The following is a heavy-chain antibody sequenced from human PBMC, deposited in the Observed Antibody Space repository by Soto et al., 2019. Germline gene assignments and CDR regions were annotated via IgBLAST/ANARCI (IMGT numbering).Heavy chain of an antibody. CDR2: VYYTGTT. V-gene: IGHV4-4*02. Sequence: QVQLQESGPRLVKPSGTLSLSCTVTGDSISTAIWWSWVRQSPERGLEWIGEVYYTGTTHYNPSLGNRVIVSADKSRNQFSLSLSYVTAADTAIYYCARRGGSCRDFEINYFDTWGQGALVTVSS. CDR3: ARRGGSCRDFEINYFDT. D-gene: IGHD2-15*01. J-gene: IGHJ4*02. CDR1: GDSISTAIW.